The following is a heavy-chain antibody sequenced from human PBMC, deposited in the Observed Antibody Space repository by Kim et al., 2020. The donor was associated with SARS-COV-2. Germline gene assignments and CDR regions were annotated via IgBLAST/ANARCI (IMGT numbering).Heavy chain of an antibody. J-gene: IGHJ6*02. CDR3: ARDGQGGSYPLDYYYYGIDV. D-gene: IGHD1-26*01. CDR2: ISAYNGNT. Sequence: ASVKVSCKASGYTFTSYGISWVRQAPGQGLEWMGWISAYNGNTNYAQKLQGRVTMTTDTSTSTAYMELRSLRSDDTAVYYCARDGQGGSYPLDYYYYGIDVWGQGTTVTVSS. CDR1: GYTFTSYG. V-gene: IGHV1-18*01.